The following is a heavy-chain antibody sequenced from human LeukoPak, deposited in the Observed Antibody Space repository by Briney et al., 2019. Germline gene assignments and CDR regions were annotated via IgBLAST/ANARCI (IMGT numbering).Heavy chain of an antibody. Sequence: PGGSLRLSCSASGFTFSSYAMHWVRQAPGKGLEYVSAISSNGGSTYYADSVKGRFTISRDNSKNTLYLQMSSLRAEDTAVYYCVKLGGYYGLVTHYYDYWGQGTLVTVSS. CDR3: VKLGGYYGLVTHYYDY. CDR1: GFTFSSYA. D-gene: IGHD3-10*01. J-gene: IGHJ4*02. CDR2: ISSNGGST. V-gene: IGHV3-64D*06.